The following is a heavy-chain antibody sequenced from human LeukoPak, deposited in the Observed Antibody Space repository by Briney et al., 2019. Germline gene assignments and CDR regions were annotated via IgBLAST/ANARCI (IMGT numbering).Heavy chain of an antibody. CDR2: IPDSAGTT. Sequence: GGSLRLSCAASRFTFSNYAMTWVRQAPGRGLEWVSSIPDSAGTTYYADSVKGRFTISRDNSKNTLYLQMNSLRAEDTAVYYCAKSENTRDYFDYWGQGTLVTVSS. V-gene: IGHV3-23*01. CDR1: RFTFSNYA. D-gene: IGHD1-14*01. CDR3: AKSENTRDYFDY. J-gene: IGHJ4*02.